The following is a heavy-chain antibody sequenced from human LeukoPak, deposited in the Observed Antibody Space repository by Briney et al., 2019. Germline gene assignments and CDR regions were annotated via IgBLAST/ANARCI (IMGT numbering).Heavy chain of an antibody. Sequence: PGGSLRLSCAASGFTFNDIVITWVRQAPGKGLEWVSIISVSVDSIYYADHVKGRFTISRDTSKNTLYLQMSSLGGEDTALYYCARPKGDYVFDYWGQGALVTVSS. J-gene: IGHJ4*02. D-gene: IGHD4-17*01. CDR3: ARPKGDYVFDY. CDR2: ISVSVDSI. CDR1: GFTFNDIV. V-gene: IGHV3-23*01.